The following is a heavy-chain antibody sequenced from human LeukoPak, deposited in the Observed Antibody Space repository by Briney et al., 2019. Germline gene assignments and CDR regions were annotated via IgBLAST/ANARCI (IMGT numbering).Heavy chain of an antibody. CDR1: GYSISSGYY. CDR2: IYHSGSA. V-gene: IGHV4-38-2*02. Sequence: PSETLSLTCTVSGYSISSGYYWGWIRQPPGKGLEWIGSIYHSGSAYYNPSLKSRVTTSVDTSKNQFSLKLTSVTAADTAVYYCARYCSGGSCPTNAFDIWGQGTMVTVSS. J-gene: IGHJ3*02. CDR3: ARYCSGGSCPTNAFDI. D-gene: IGHD2-15*01.